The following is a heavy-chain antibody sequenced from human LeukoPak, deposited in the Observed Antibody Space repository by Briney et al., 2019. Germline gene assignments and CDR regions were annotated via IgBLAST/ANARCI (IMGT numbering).Heavy chain of an antibody. CDR2: INEDGSEK. CDR1: GFTLSGNW. J-gene: IGHJ4*02. CDR3: ARDRSFGI. Sequence: GGSLRLSCAASGFTLSGNWMSWVRQAAGKGLQWVANINEDGSEKFYVASVKGRFTISRDNARNSLYLQVTGLRVEDTAVYYCARDRSFGIWGQGTLVSVSS. D-gene: IGHD3-3*01. V-gene: IGHV3-7*03.